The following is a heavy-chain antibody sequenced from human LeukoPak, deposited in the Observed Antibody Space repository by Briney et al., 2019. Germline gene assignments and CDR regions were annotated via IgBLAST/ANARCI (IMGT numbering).Heavy chain of an antibody. J-gene: IGHJ4*02. CDR1: GFTFSSYW. Sequence: GGSLRLSCAASGFTFSSYWMSWVRQAPGKGLEWVANIKQDGSEKYYVDSVKGRFTISRDNAKNSLYLQMNSLRAEDTAVYYCAKTSAGIRGGYFDYWGQGTLVTASS. CDR3: AKTSAGIRGGYFDY. CDR2: IKQDGSEK. V-gene: IGHV3-7*01. D-gene: IGHD3-10*01.